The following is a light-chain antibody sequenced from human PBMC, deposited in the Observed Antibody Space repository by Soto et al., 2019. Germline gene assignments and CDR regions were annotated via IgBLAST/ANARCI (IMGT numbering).Light chain of an antibody. V-gene: IGLV2-14*03. CDR1: SGDISGSNY. CDR3: YSSRSSSSTFYV. CDR2: GVS. J-gene: IGLJ1*01. Sequence: QSALTQPASVSGSPGQSITISCAGTSGDISGSNYVSWYQQHPGKAPKLMIYGVSNRPSGVSNRFSGSKSGNTASLTISGLQAEDEADYFCYSSRSSSSTFYVFGTGTKAIVL.